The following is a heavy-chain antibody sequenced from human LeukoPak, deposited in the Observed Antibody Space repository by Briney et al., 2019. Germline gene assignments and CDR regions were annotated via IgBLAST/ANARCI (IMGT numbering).Heavy chain of an antibody. CDR1: GYTFTIYY. J-gene: IGHJ4*02. Sequence: ASVTVSCKASGYTFTIYYMHWVRQAPGQGLEWMGIINPSGGSTSYAQKFQGRVTMTRDTSTSTVYMELSSLRSEDTAVYYCARDYQTTVMFDYWGQGTLVTVSS. D-gene: IGHD4-17*01. V-gene: IGHV1-46*01. CDR2: INPSGGST. CDR3: ARDYQTTVMFDY.